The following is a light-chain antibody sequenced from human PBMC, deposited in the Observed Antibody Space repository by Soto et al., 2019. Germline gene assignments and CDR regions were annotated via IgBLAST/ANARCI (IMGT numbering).Light chain of an antibody. CDR1: SSDVGGYNY. V-gene: IGLV2-14*01. CDR3: CSYTSSGPV. J-gene: IGLJ3*02. Sequence: QSVLTQPASVSGSPGQSITISCTGTSSDVGGYNYVSWYQQHPGKAPKLMIFEVSNRPSGVSYRFSGSKSGDTASLTISGLQAEDEADYYCCSYTSSGPVFGGGTKLTVL. CDR2: EVS.